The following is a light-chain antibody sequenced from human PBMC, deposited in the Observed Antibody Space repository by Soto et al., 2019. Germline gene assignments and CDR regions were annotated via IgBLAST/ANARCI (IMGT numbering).Light chain of an antibody. CDR3: CSYAGSYTVV. Sequence: QSALTQPRSVSGSPGQSVTISCTGTSSNIGGYIYVSWYQQHPGKAPKLMIYDVSKRPSGVPDRFSGSKSGNTASLTISGLQAEDEADYYCCSYAGSYTVVFGGGTKLTVL. CDR2: DVS. V-gene: IGLV2-11*01. J-gene: IGLJ2*01. CDR1: SSNIGGYIY.